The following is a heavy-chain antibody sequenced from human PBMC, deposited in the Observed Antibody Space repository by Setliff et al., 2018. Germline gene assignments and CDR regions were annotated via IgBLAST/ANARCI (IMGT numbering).Heavy chain of an antibody. CDR3: ARVRVVQGYYELDY. CDR1: GDSISSSTYH. J-gene: IGHJ4*02. V-gene: IGHV4-39*07. CDR2: IYYNGNT. D-gene: IGHD3-16*01. Sequence: PSETLSLTCTVSGDSISSSTYHWGWIRQSPGKGLEWIGNIYYNGNTNKNPSLKSRVTISVDTSRDQFSLRLSSVTAADTAMYYCARVRVVQGYYELDYWGQGTLVTVS.